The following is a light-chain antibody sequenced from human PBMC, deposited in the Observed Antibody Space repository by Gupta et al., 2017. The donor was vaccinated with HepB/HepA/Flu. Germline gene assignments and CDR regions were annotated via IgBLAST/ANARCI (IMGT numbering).Light chain of an antibody. CDR1: NIGAKS. Sequence: SYVLTQTPSLSVPPGKTATISCGGNNIGAKSVHWYRQRPGQAPVLVISNNNDRPSGIPEGISGSNSGNTATLTINRVETGDEADYYCQVWDSSTDHPVFGGGTKLTV. CDR3: QVWDSSTDHPV. J-gene: IGLJ2*01. CDR2: NNN. V-gene: IGLV3-21*03.